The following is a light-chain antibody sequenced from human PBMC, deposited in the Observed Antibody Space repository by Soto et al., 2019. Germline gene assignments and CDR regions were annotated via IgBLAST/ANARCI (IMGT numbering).Light chain of an antibody. CDR2: DVS. Sequence: QSVLTQPASVSGSPGQSITISCTGTSSDVGGYNYVSWYQQHPDKAPKLMIYDVSNRPSGVSNRFSGSKSGNTASLTISGLQAEDEGDYYCSSYSSSSSVVFGGGTKLTVL. V-gene: IGLV2-14*03. CDR1: SSDVGGYNY. J-gene: IGLJ2*01. CDR3: SSYSSSSSVV.